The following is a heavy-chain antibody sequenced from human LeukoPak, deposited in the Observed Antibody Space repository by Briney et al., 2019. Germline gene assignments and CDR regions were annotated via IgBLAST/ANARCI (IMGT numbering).Heavy chain of an antibody. Sequence: ASVKVSCKASGYTFTSYDINWVRQATGQGLAWMGWMNPNSGNTGYAQKFQGRVTMTRNTSISTAYMELSSLRSEDTAVYYCARGLGERWLQFATPYDYWGQGTLVTVSS. J-gene: IGHJ4*02. CDR1: GYTFTSYD. V-gene: IGHV1-8*01. CDR3: ARGLGERWLQFATPYDY. D-gene: IGHD5-24*01. CDR2: MNPNSGNT.